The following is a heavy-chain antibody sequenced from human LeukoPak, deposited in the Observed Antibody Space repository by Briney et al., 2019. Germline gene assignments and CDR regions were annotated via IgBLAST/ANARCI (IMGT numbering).Heavy chain of an antibody. Sequence: ASVKVSCKASGYTLTSYAINWVRQAPGQGLEWMGWINTNTGNPTYAQGFTGRFVFSLDTSVSTAYLQISSLKAEDTAMYYCARGTCSGGSCYPYLGLYWGQGTLVTVSS. J-gene: IGHJ4*02. D-gene: IGHD2-15*01. CDR2: INTNTGNP. CDR3: ARGTCSGGSCYPYLGLY. V-gene: IGHV7-4-1*02. CDR1: GYTLTSYA.